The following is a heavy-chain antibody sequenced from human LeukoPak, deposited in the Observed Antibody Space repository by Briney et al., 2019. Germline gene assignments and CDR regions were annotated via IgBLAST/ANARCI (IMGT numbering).Heavy chain of an antibody. CDR2: IWYDGSKK. CDR1: GFSFSSYG. Sequence: GGSLRLSCAASGFSFSSYGMHWVRQAPGKGLEWVAVIWYDGSKKYYADSVKGRFTISRDNANNFLYLQMNSLRAEDTALYYCARAYKDRSLAGKKEFFQHWGQGTLVTVSS. CDR3: ARAYKDRSLAGKKEFFQH. J-gene: IGHJ1*01. V-gene: IGHV3-33*01. D-gene: IGHD6-19*01.